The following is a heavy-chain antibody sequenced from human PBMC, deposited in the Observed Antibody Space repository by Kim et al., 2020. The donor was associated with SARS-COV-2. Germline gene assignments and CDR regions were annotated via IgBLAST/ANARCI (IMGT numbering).Heavy chain of an antibody. CDR1: GGSISSSSYY. D-gene: IGHD3-22*01. Sequence: SETLSLTCTVSGGSISSSSYYWGWIRQPPGKGLEWIGSIYYSGSTYYNPSLKSRVTISVDTSKNQFSLKLSSVTAADTAVYYCAVTPYYYDSSGYYSWFDPWGQGTLVTVSS. CDR2: IYYSGST. CDR3: AVTPYYYDSSGYYSWFDP. J-gene: IGHJ5*02. V-gene: IGHV4-39*01.